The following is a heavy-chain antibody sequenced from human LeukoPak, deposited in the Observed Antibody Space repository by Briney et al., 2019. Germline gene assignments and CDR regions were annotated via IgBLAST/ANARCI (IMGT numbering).Heavy chain of an antibody. CDR2: IYHSGST. Sequence: SETLSLTCAVSGGSISSSNWWSWVRQPPGKGLEWIGEIYHSGSTNYNPSLKGRVTISIDTSKNQFSLKLSSVTAADTAVYYCARAGGGMATIPNAFDIWGQGTMVTVSS. V-gene: IGHV4-4*02. CDR3: ARAGGGMATIPNAFDI. D-gene: IGHD5-24*01. CDR1: GGSISSSNW. J-gene: IGHJ3*02.